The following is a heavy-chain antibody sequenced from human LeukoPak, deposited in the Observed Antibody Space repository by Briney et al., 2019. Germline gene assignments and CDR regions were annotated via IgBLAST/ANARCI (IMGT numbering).Heavy chain of an antibody. J-gene: IGHJ4*02. V-gene: IGHV3-74*01. D-gene: IGHD5-24*01. CDR1: GFTFGNYW. CDR3: VRDGDDYNFDY. CDR2: VKGDGSFT. Sequence: GESLRLSCAASGFTFGNYWMHWVRQAPGKGLVWVSRVKGDGSFTDYADSVKGRFTISRDNAKNTLYLQMYSLRAEDTAAYYCVRDGDDYNFDYWGQGSLVTVSS.